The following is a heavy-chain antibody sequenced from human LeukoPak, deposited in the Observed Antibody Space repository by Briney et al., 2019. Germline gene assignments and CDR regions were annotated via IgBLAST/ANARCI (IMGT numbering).Heavy chain of an antibody. CDR3: ARGLGLRLRPSRFDP. CDR1: GYTFTNYG. Sequence: ASVNVSCKTSGYTFTNYGIGLVRQAPGQGLEWMGWISAYTGDTHYVQKFHDRVTMTIDTSTNTAYMQLTTLTSDDTAVYYCARGLGLRLRPSRFDPWGQGTLVTVSS. V-gene: IGHV1-18*01. J-gene: IGHJ5*02. CDR2: ISAYTGDT. D-gene: IGHD2-21*02.